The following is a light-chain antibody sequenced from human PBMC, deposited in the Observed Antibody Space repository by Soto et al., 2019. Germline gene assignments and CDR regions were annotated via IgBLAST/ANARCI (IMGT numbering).Light chain of an antibody. Sequence: QSVLTQPPSVSGAPGQRVTISCTGSSSNIGAGYDVHWYRQLPGTAPKLLIYDNNSRPSGVPDRFSGSKSGTSASLAITGLQAEDEADYYCQSYDSSLSAYVFGTGTKLTVL. J-gene: IGLJ1*01. V-gene: IGLV1-40*01. CDR2: DNN. CDR3: QSYDSSLSAYV. CDR1: SSNIGAGYD.